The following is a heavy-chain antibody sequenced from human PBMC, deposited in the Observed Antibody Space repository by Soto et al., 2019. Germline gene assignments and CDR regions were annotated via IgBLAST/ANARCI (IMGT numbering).Heavy chain of an antibody. Sequence: GGSLRLSCAASGFTFSSYGMHWVRQAPGKGLEWVAVIWYDGSNKYYADSVKGRFTISRDNSKNTLYLQMNSLRAEDTAVYYCARCGWSSAAAGTAQNHYYYYGMDVWGQGTTVTVSS. J-gene: IGHJ6*02. D-gene: IGHD6-13*01. CDR1: GFTFSSYG. CDR2: IWYDGSNK. V-gene: IGHV3-33*01. CDR3: ARCGWSSAAAGTAQNHYYYYGMDV.